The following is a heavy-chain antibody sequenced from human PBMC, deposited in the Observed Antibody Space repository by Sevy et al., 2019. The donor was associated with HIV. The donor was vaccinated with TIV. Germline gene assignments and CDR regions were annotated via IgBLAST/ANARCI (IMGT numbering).Heavy chain of an antibody. CDR1: GGSMNTAY. V-gene: IGHV4-59*06. D-gene: IGHD2-21*01. CDR3: ARDLVGDHCDGDCYPAGHFDY. J-gene: IGHJ4*02. Sequence: SETLPLSCTVSGGSMNTAYWSGIRQSRGKGLEWIGYIHASGPAYYNPSLKSRVTLSVDTSKSQFSMRLESVTAADTAVYYCARDLVGDHCDGDCYPAGHFDYWGQGVLVTVSS. CDR2: IHASGPA.